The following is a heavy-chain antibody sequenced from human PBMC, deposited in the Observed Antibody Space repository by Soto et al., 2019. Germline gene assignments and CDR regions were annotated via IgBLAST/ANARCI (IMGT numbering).Heavy chain of an antibody. CDR3: ARGNDFNLY. D-gene: IGHD2-21*02. CDR1: GASFTSGSHS. J-gene: IGHJ4*02. Sequence: PSETLSLTCTASGASFTSGSHSWSWIRPSPGKGLEWIGYVHYSGSTNYNPSLKSRVIMSADTSKNQFSLKVISVTAADTAVYYCARGNDFNLYWGQGTLVTVSS. V-gene: IGHV4-61*01. CDR2: VHYSGST.